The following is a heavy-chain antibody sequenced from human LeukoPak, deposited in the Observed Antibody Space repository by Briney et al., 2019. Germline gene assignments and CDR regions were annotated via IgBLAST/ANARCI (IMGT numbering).Heavy chain of an antibody. CDR1: GGSISSYY. CDR3: ARAHFGYCSSTSCYARGDVDY. V-gene: IGHV4-59*01. CDR2: IYYSGST. Sequence: PSETLSLTCTVSGGSISSYYWSWIRQPPGKGLEWIGYIYYSGSTNYNPSLKSRVTISVDTSRNQFSLKLSSVTAADTAVYYCARAHFGYCSSTSCYARGDVDYWGQGTLVTVSS. D-gene: IGHD2-2*03. J-gene: IGHJ4*02.